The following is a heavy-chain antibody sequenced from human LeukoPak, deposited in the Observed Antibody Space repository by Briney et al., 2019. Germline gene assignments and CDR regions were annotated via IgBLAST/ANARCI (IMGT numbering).Heavy chain of an antibody. CDR2: IYTSGSA. CDR3: ARRMTAYFDY. V-gene: IGHV4-4*09. J-gene: IGHJ4*02. CDR1: GGSISSYY. D-gene: IGHD2-8*01. Sequence: PSETLSLTCTVSGGSISSYYWSWIRQPPGKGLEWIGYIYTSGSANYNPSLKSRVTISVDTSKHQFSLKLSSVTAADTAVYYCARRMTAYFDYWGQGTLVTVSS.